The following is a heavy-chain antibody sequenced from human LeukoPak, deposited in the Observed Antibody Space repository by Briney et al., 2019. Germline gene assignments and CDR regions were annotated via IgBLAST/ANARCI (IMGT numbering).Heavy chain of an antibody. CDR2: ISAYNGNT. J-gene: IGHJ6*03. CDR1: GYTFTSYG. CDR3: ARAPSAVAGTGYYYYYMDV. D-gene: IGHD6-19*01. Sequence: GASVKVSCKASGYTFTSYGISWVRQAPGQGLEWMGWISAYNGNTNYAQKLQGRVTMTTDTSTSTAYMELRSLRSDDTAVYYCARAPSAVAGTGYYYYYMDVWGKGTTVTVSS. V-gene: IGHV1-18*01.